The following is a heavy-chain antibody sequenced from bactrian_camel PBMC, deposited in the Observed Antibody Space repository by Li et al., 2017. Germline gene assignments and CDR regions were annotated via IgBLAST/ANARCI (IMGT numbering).Heavy chain of an antibody. J-gene: IGHJ6*01. Sequence: QVQLVESGGGSVQAGGSLRLSCAASGYTFSRNCMGWFRQAPGSEREGVASIFPNTGRTYYADSVKGRFTISRDKVNNSVSLQMNDLKPDDTAKYFCAADARVVVVEGIPGAVARPCTANLGYWGQGTQVTVS. D-gene: IGHD5*01. CDR2: IFPNTGRT. V-gene: IGHV3-2*01. CDR3: AADARVVVVEGIPGAVARPCTANLGY. CDR1: GYTFSRNC.